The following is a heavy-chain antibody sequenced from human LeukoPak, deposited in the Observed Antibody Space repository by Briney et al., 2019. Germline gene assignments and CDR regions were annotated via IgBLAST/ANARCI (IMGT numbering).Heavy chain of an antibody. Sequence: SETLSLTCTVSGGSITSGSYYWGWIRQPPGKGLEWIGTIYYIGSTYYNSSLKSGVTISVDTSKNQFSLRLSSVTAADTAVYYCARLFYYWNGLDYWGQGTLVIVSS. CDR1: GGSITSGSYY. V-gene: IGHV4-39*01. CDR3: ARLFYYWNGLDY. CDR2: IYYIGST. J-gene: IGHJ4*02. D-gene: IGHD1-20*01.